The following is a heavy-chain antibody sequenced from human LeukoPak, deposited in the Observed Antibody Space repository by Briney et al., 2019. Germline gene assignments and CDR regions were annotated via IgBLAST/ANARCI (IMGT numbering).Heavy chain of an antibody. J-gene: IGHJ4*02. D-gene: IGHD3-22*01. CDR3: AKDWYYDGSGYFDY. V-gene: IGHV3-23*01. CDR2: ISGSGGST. Sequence: QPGGSLRLSCAASGFTFSSYAMSWVRQAPGRGLEWVSAISGSGGSTYYADSVKGRFTISRDNSKNTLYLQMNSLRAEDTAVYYCAKDWYYDGSGYFDYGGQGTLVTVS. CDR1: GFTFSSYA.